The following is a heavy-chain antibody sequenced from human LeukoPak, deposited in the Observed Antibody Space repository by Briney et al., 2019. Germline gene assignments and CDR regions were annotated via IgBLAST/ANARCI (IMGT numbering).Heavy chain of an antibody. Sequence: SGGSLRLACAASGFTFTSFAMSWVRQAPGKGLEWVSTISRSGVATYYANSVKGRFTISRDNSKNTVYLQMSSLRAEDTAMYYCAKHSHDGNAPYYEVQLDYWGQGTLVTVSS. J-gene: IGHJ4*02. D-gene: IGHD3-3*01. CDR2: ISRSGVAT. CDR3: AKHSHDGNAPYYEVQLDY. CDR1: GFTFTSFA. V-gene: IGHV3-23*01.